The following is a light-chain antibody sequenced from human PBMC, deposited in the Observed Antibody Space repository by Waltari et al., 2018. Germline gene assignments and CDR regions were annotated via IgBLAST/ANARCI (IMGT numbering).Light chain of an antibody. Sequence: EIVITQSPATLSLSPGESATLSCRASQTIIRNTFAWFQQKPGQPPRLLIYGTSTRAPGIPARFSGSGSETEFSLTISSLQPEDFATYDCQQYDNWPWTFGLGTRLETK. CDR3: QQYDNWPWT. CDR2: GTS. CDR1: QTIIRN. J-gene: IGKJ1*01. V-gene: IGKV3D-15*01.